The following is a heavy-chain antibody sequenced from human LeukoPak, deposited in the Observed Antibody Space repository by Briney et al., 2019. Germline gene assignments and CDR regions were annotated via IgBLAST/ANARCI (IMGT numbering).Heavy chain of an antibody. J-gene: IGHJ6*03. V-gene: IGHV4-4*07. CDR1: GGSISIYR. D-gene: IGHD2-15*01. Sequence: SETLSLTCTLSGGSISIYRWSWIRQPAGKGLEWMGRIDTSGNTNYNPSLNGRVTMSVDTSKTQFYLNLRSVTAADTAVYYCARTTEGYCRGRSCYSYYYYMDVWGKGTTVTVSS. CDR2: IDTSGNT. CDR3: ARTTEGYCRGRSCYSYYYYMDV.